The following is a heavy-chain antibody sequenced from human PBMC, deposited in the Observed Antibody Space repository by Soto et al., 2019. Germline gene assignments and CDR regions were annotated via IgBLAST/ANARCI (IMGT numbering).Heavy chain of an antibody. CDR2: IIPILTTA. Sequence: QVQVVQSGAEVKKPGSSVKVSCKVSGDSFSSYAISWVRQAPGQGLEWMGGIIPILTTANYAQKFQDRVTITADESTSTAYMEVSSLTSEDTAVYYCARKAGGGNYYILDFLGQGTLVTVSS. D-gene: IGHD2-15*01. J-gene: IGHJ4*02. CDR1: GDSFSSYA. V-gene: IGHV1-69*01. CDR3: ARKAGGGNYYILDF.